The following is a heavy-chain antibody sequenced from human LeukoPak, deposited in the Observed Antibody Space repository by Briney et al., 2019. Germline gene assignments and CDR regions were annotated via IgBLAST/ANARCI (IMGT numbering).Heavy chain of an antibody. J-gene: IGHJ4*02. CDR2: INHSGST. CDR1: GGSFSGYY. V-gene: IGHV4-34*01. Sequence: SKTLSLTCAVYGGSFSGYYWSWIRQPPGKGLEWIGEINHSGSTNYNPSLKSRVTISVDTSKNQFSLKLSSVTAVDTAVYYCARKRGPFDYWGQGTLVTVSS. CDR3: ARKRGPFDY.